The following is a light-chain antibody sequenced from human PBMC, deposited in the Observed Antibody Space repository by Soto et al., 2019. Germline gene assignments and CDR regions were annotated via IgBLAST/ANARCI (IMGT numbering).Light chain of an antibody. CDR1: QSVSSN. CDR3: QQYHDWPLT. CDR2: DVS. V-gene: IGKV3D-15*01. Sequence: EIVMTQSQATLSVSPGERATLSCRASQSVSSNFAWYQQRPAQAPRLLIYDVSTRATGVPTRFSGSGSGTEFTLTISSLQSEDFAVYYCQQYHDWPLTFGGGTRVEIK. J-gene: IGKJ4*01.